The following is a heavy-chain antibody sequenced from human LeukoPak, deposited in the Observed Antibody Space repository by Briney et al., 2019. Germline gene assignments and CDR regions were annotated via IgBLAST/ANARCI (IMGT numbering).Heavy chain of an antibody. D-gene: IGHD6-6*01. CDR2: INPNSGGT. CDR3: ARVKSSSFPYFYFDY. V-gene: IGHV1-2*06. CDR1: GYTFTGYY. J-gene: IGHJ4*02. Sequence: GASVKVSCKASGYTFTGYYMHCVRQAPGQGLEWMGRINPNSGGTNYAQKFQGRVTMTRDRSISTAYMELSRLRSDDTAVYYCARVKSSSFPYFYFDYWGQGTLVTVSS.